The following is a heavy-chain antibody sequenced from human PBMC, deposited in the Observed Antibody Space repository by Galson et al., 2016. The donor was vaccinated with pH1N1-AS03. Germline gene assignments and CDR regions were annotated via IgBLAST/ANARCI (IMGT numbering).Heavy chain of an antibody. CDR1: GYSFSDYW. V-gene: IGHV5-51*01. D-gene: IGHD6-13*01. J-gene: IGHJ4*01. Sequence: QSGAEVKKPGESVKISCKGSGYSFSDYWIAWVRQMPGKGLEWMGIIHPRDSDTRYSPSFQGRVSISADKSISTAYLQWTSLKASDTATYYCARHLSSPFSSSSGYWGHGTLVTVSS. CDR2: IHPRDSDT. CDR3: ARHLSSPFSSSSGY.